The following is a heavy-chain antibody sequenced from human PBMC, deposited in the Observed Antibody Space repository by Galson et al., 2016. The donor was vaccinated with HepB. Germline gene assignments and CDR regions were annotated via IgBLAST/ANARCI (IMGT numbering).Heavy chain of an antibody. J-gene: IGHJ4*02. CDR3: VKVGHYWGDFDY. Sequence: LRLSCAASGFTFRDSTMTWVRQAPGQGLEWVAVISYDGSKTYYADFVKGRFTISRDTSKKTLYLQMNSLRPEDTAIYYCVKVGHYWGDFDYWGQGTLVTVSS. CDR2: ISYDGSKT. D-gene: IGHD7-27*01. CDR1: GFTFRDST. V-gene: IGHV3-30*18.